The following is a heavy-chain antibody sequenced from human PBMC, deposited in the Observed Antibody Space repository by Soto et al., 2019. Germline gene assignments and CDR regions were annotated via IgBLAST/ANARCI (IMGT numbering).Heavy chain of an antibody. Sequence: QVQLVQSGAEVKKPGSSVKVSCKASGGTFSSYAISWVRQAPGQGLEWMGGIIPIFGTANYAQKFQGRVTITADKSTSTAYMELSSLISEDTAVYYCARGDYDYVWGSYRPDGWFDPWGQGTLVTVSS. D-gene: IGHD3-16*02. CDR3: ARGDYDYVWGSYRPDGWFDP. CDR2: IIPIFGTA. V-gene: IGHV1-69*06. CDR1: GGTFSSYA. J-gene: IGHJ5*02.